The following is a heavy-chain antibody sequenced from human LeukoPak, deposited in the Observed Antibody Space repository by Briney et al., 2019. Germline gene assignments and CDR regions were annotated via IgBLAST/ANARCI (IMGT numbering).Heavy chain of an antibody. D-gene: IGHD1-26*01. V-gene: IGHV3-48*03. J-gene: IGHJ4*02. CDR1: GFTFSSYE. CDR3: ARDSVGANFDY. CDR2: ISSSGSTI. Sequence: GGSLRLSCAASGFTFSSYEMNWVRQAPGKGLEWVSYISSSGSTIYYADSVKGRFTISRDNAKNSLYLQMNSLRAEDTAVYYCARDSVGANFDYWGQGTLVTVSS.